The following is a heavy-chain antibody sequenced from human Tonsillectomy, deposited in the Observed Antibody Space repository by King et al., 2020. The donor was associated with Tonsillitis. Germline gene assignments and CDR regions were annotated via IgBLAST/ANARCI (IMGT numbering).Heavy chain of an antibody. CDR1: GFTFSSYG. Sequence: VQLVESGGGVVQPGRSLRLSCAASGFTFSSYGMHWVRQAPGKGLEWVAVISYDGSEKYYADSVRGRFTVSRDNSKNTLYLQMNSLRAEDTAVYYCAKGWSGRYFDYWGQGTLVTVSS. CDR3: AKGWSGRYFDY. V-gene: IGHV3-30*18. J-gene: IGHJ4*02. D-gene: IGHD2-15*01. CDR2: ISYDGSEK.